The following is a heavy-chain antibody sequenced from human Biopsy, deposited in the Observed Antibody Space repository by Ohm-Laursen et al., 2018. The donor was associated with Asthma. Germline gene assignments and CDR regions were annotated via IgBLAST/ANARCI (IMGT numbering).Heavy chain of an antibody. V-gene: IGHV4-39*01. CDR3: VRGSSSWHHGPFHYYYGLDV. CDR1: RGSGGYMRRGNYY. D-gene: IGHD6-13*01. J-gene: IGHJ6*02. CDR2: IYYSGTA. Sequence: ETLSLTCSLSRGSGGYMRRGNYYWGWIRQPPGKGLERIGSIYYSGTAYYNPSLESRVTVSADTSNNQFSLKLTSVTAADTAVYYCVRGSSSWHHGPFHYYYGLDVWGQGTTATVSS.